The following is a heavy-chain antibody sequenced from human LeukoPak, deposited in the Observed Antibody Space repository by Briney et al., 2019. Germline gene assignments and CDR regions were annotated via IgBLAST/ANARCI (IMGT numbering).Heavy chain of an antibody. V-gene: IGHV1-69*04. J-gene: IGHJ4*02. Sequence: ASVKVSCKASGGTFSSYTISWVRQAPGQGLEWMGRIIPILGIANYAQKFQGRVTITADKSTSTAYMELRSLRSDDTAVYYCAREFLEHTFDYRGQGTLVTVSS. CDR2: IIPILGIA. CDR1: GGTFSSYT. D-gene: IGHD3-3*01. CDR3: AREFLEHTFDY.